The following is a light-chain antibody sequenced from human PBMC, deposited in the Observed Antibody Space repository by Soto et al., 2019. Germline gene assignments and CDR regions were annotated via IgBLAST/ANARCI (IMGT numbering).Light chain of an antibody. CDR2: AAS. CDR3: QESYSTPLA. CDR1: QNINIF. J-gene: IGKJ4*01. V-gene: IGKV1-39*01. Sequence: DIQVTQSPSSLSASVGDRVTITCRTSQNINIFLNWYQQKPGRAPMVVISAASNLESGVPSRFSGRGSGKEFTLTISNLQPGDSALYFCQESYSTPLAFGGGTRVEIK.